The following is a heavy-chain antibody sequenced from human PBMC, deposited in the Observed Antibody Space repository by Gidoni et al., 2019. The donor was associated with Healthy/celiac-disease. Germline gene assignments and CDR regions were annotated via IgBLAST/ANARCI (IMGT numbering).Heavy chain of an antibody. Sequence: GSNKYYADSVKGRFTISRDNSKNTLYLQMNSLRAEDTAVYYCARELKYYDFWSGPRTNYFDYWGQGTLVTVSS. V-gene: IGHV3-30-3*01. CDR3: ARELKYYDFWSGPRTNYFDY. J-gene: IGHJ4*02. CDR2: GSNK. D-gene: IGHD3-3*01.